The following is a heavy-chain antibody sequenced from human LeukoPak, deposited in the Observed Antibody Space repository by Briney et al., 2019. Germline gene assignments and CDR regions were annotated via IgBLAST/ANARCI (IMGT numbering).Heavy chain of an antibody. D-gene: IGHD3-22*01. CDR3: ARVHYYDNSGYWFFDY. Sequence: SETLSLTCAVYGGSFSGYYWSWIRPPPGKGLEWSGEINHSGSTNYSPSLKSRVTISVDTSKNQFSLTLSSVTAADTAVYYCARVHYYDNSGYWFFDYWGQGTLVTVSS. CDR2: INHSGST. J-gene: IGHJ4*02. CDR1: GGSFSGYY. V-gene: IGHV4-34*01.